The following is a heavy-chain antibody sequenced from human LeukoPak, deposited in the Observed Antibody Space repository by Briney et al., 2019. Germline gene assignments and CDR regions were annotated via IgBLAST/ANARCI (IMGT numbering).Heavy chain of an antibody. V-gene: IGHV3-7*05. Sequence: GGSLRLSCAASGFTFSGSWMTWVRQAPGKGLEWVAHIKEDGSDKYYVDSVTGRFTISRDNTKNSLYLQMSSLRAEDTAVYYCATWNSDWEFAYWGQGTLVSVSP. D-gene: IGHD1/OR15-1a*01. J-gene: IGHJ4*02. CDR1: GFTFSGSW. CDR3: ATWNSDWEFAY. CDR2: IKEDGSDK.